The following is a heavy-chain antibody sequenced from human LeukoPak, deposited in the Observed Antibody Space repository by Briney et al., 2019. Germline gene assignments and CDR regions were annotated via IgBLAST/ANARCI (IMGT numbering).Heavy chain of an antibody. CDR2: TYYRSKWYY. CDR1: GDSGA. J-gene: IGHJ4*02. V-gene: IGHV6-1*01. D-gene: IGHD3-22*01. Sequence: SQTLSLTCAISGDSGASNWIRQSPSRGLEWLGMTYYRSKWYYHYAVSVKSRITINPDTSKNQFSLQLKSVTPEDTAVYHCASYDSNGYYIAYWGQGTLVTVSS. CDR3: ASYDSNGYYIAY.